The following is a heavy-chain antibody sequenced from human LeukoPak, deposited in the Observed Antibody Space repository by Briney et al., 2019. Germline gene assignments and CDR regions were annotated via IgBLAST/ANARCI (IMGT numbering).Heavy chain of an antibody. D-gene: IGHD6-19*01. CDR2: IYYSGST. J-gene: IGHJ4*02. CDR1: GGSISSSSYY. CDR3: ASSGWYAPPDY. Sequence: SETLSLTCTVSGGSISSSSYYWGWIRQPPGKGLEWIGNIYYSGSTYYNPSLESRVTMSLDTSKNQFSLKLSSVTAADTAVYYCASSGWYAPPDYWGQGTLVTVSS. V-gene: IGHV4-39*07.